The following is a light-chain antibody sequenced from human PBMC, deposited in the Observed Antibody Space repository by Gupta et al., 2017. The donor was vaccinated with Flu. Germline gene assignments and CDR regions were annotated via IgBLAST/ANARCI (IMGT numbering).Light chain of an antibody. CDR2: AAS. CDR3: QTYKSAPWT. Sequence: DIQMTQSPSSLSASVGDRVTITCRAGQGIANYLAWFQQKPGKVPQLLIYAASILQSGVPSRFSGSGSGTDFTLTIASLQPEDVATYYCQTYKSAPWTFGQGTRLEIK. CDR1: QGIANY. J-gene: IGKJ2*02. V-gene: IGKV1-27*01.